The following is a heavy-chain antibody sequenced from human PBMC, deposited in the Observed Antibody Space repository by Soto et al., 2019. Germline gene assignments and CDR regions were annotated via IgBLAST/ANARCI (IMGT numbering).Heavy chain of an antibody. CDR1: GGSFSGYY. J-gene: IGHJ6*02. D-gene: IGHD6-13*01. CDR3: ARRAAAGHYYYYGMDV. Sequence: SETLSLTCAVYGGSFSGYYWSWIRQPPGKGLERIGEINHSGSTNYNPSLKSRVTISVYTSKNQFSLKLSSVTAADTAVYYCARRAAAGHYYYYGMDVWGQGTTVT. V-gene: IGHV4-34*01. CDR2: INHSGST.